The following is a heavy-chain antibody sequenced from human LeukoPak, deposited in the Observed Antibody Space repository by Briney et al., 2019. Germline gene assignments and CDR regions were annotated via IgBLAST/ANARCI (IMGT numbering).Heavy chain of an antibody. CDR3: ARKIRFYGAFDY. D-gene: IGHD3-10*01. CDR2: IYYSGST. J-gene: IGHJ4*02. Sequence: SETLSLTCTVSGGSISSSSYYWGWIRQPPGKGLEWIGSIYYSGSTYYNPSLKSRVTISVDTSKKQFSLKLSSVTAADTAVYYCARKIRFYGAFDYWGQGTLVTVSS. CDR1: GGSISSSSYY. V-gene: IGHV4-39*01.